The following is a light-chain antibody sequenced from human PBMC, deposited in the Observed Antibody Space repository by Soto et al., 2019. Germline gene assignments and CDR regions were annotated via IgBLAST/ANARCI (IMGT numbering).Light chain of an antibody. J-gene: IGLJ1*01. V-gene: IGLV2-8*01. CDR2: EVT. CDR3: SSYAGSNTFV. Sequence: QSVLTQPPSASGFPGQSVTISCTGTSSDVGYYDYVSWYQQHPGKAPKLVIYEVTKRPSGVPDRVSASKSGNTASLTVSGIRAEDEADYYCSSYAGSNTFVFGSGTKVTGL. CDR1: SSDVGYYDY.